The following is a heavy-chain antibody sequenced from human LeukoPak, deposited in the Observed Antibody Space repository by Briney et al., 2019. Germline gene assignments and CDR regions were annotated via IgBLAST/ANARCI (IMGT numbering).Heavy chain of an antibody. Sequence: GGSLRLSCAASGFTFDDYAMHWVRQAPGKGLEWVSGISWNSGSIGYADSVKGRFTISRDNAKNSLYLQMNSLRAEDTALYYCATALAVAVVFDYWGQGTLVTVSS. J-gene: IGHJ4*02. V-gene: IGHV3-9*01. CDR3: ATALAVAVVFDY. CDR1: GFTFDDYA. D-gene: IGHD6-19*01. CDR2: ISWNSGSI.